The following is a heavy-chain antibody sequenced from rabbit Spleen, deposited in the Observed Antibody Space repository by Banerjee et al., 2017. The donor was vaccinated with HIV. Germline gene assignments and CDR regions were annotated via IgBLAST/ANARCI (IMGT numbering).Heavy chain of an antibody. CDR2: IDPVFGIT. Sequence: QEQLVESGGGLVQPEGSLTLTCTASGFTISSSYWICWVRQAPGKGLEWIGYIDPVFGITYFANWVNGRFTISSHNAQNTLFLQLNSLTAADTATYFCVREVAARFKLWGPGTLVTVS. CDR3: VREVAARFKL. D-gene: IGHD4-1*01. J-gene: IGHJ4*01. CDR1: GFTISSSYW. V-gene: IGHV1S45*01.